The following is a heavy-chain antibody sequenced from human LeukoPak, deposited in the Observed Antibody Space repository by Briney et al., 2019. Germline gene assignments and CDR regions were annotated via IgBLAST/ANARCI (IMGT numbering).Heavy chain of an antibody. CDR3: GRDPNGDYVGAFSFQR. D-gene: IGHD4-17*01. V-gene: IGHV3-23*01. CDR2: IRGSGDGK. J-gene: IGHJ1*01. CDR1: GFTFNNYA. Sequence: GGSLRLSCAASGFTFNNYAMVWVRQGAGKGLEWVSAIRGSGDGKYYADSVKGRFTISRDNSKNMLYLQMNSLRDDDTAVYYCGRDPNGDYVGAFSFQRWGQGTLVTVSS.